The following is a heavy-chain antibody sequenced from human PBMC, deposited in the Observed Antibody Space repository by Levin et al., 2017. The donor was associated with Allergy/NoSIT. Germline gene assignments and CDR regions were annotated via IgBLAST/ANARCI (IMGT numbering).Heavy chain of an antibody. CDR2: ISSSGSTI. Sequence: GGSLRLSCAASGFTFSDYYMSWIRQAPGQGLEWVSYISSSGSTIYYADSVKGRFTISRDNAKNSLYLQMNSLRAEDTAVYYCAREGYYGSGSYYNLGAFDSWGQGTMVTVSS. CDR3: AREGYYGSGSYYNLGAFDS. CDR1: GFTFSDYY. J-gene: IGHJ3*02. D-gene: IGHD3-10*01. V-gene: IGHV3-11*01.